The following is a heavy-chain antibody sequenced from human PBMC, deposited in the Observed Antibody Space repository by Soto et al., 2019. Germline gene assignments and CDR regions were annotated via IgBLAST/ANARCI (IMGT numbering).Heavy chain of an antibody. Sequence: QVHLVESGGGVVQPGRSLRLSCAASGFSFNDFGVHWVRQAPGKGLEWVAVIWYGGKKTNYVDSVKGRFIISRDISKNMVYLQMNSLRDEDTAVYYCAGENAPPYFDYWGQGTLVTVSS. D-gene: IGHD2-2*01. CDR2: IWYGGKKT. CDR1: GFSFNDFG. J-gene: IGHJ4*02. V-gene: IGHV3-33*01. CDR3: AGENAPPYFDY.